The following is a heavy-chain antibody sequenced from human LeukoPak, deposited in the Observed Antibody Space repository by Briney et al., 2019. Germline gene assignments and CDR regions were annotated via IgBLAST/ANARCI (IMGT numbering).Heavy chain of an antibody. CDR3: ARALAGGSGSYYYDY. CDR2: IYYSGST. V-gene: IGHV4-39*07. CDR1: GGSISSSSYY. D-gene: IGHD3-10*01. J-gene: IGHJ4*02. Sequence: SETLSLTCTVSGGSISSSSYYWGWIRQPPGKGLEWIGSIYYSGSTYYNPSLKSRVTISVDTSKDQFSLKLSSVTAADTAVYYCARALAGGSGSYYYDYWGQGTLVTVSS.